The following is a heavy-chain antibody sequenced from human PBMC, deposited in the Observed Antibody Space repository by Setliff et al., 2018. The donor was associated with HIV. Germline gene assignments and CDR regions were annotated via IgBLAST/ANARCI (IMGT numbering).Heavy chain of an antibody. J-gene: IGHJ4*02. D-gene: IGHD3-22*01. Sequence: PSETLSLTCTVSGGSISNSSSYWGWIRQTPGKGLEWIGSIYSSRWSYYNPSLKSRVTISVDTSKNQFSLKLSSVTAADTAVFYCARLTTTYYYDSSAYYHPVWGRGTLVTVS. V-gene: IGHV4-39*07. CDR3: ARLTTTYYYDSSAYYHPV. CDR2: IYSSRWS. CDR1: GGSISNSSSY.